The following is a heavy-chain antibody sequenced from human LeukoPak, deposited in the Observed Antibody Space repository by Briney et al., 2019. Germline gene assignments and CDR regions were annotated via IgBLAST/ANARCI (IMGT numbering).Heavy chain of an antibody. CDR1: GYTFTGYY. CDR2: INPNSGGT. D-gene: IGHD2-2*01. J-gene: IGHJ5*02. V-gene: IGHV1-2*02. Sequence: ASVKVSCKASGYTFTGYYMHWVRQAPGQGLEWMGWINPNSGGTNYAQKFQGRVTMTRDTSTSTVYMELSSLRSEDTAVYYCARGVVPTAMKVIYWFDPWGQGTLVTVSS. CDR3: ARGVVPTAMKVIYWFDP.